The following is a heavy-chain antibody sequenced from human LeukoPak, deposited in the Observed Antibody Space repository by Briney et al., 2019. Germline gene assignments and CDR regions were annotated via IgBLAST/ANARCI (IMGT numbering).Heavy chain of an antibody. J-gene: IGHJ4*02. CDR2: ISYSGST. Sequence: SETLSLTCTVSGGSISSSNYYWGWIRQPPGKGLEWIESISYSGSTYYNPSLKSRVTISADTSKNRFSLKLSSVTAADTAVYYCARTSPPLYGLGSYHDYWGQGTLVTVSS. V-gene: IGHV4-39*01. D-gene: IGHD3-10*01. CDR3: ARTSPPLYGLGSYHDY. CDR1: GGSISSSNYY.